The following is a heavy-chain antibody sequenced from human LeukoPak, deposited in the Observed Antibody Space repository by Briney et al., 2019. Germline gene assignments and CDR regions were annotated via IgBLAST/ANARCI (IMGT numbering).Heavy chain of an antibody. CDR3: VKDDSYYYDSSGYPH. V-gene: IGHV3-64D*09. CDR2: ISSNGGST. D-gene: IGHD3-22*01. Sequence: GGSLRLSCSASGFTFSTYFMHWVRQAPGKGLEYVSAISSNGGSTYYADSVKGRFTISRDNSKDTLYLQMSSLRAEDTAVYHCVKDDSYYYDSSGYPHWGQGTLVTVSS. CDR1: GFTFSTYF. J-gene: IGHJ4*02.